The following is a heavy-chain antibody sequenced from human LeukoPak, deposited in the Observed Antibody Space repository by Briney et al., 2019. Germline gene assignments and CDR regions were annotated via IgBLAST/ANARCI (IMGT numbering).Heavy chain of an antibody. CDR3: AKDRLMGVTKFFDY. Sequence: PEGSLRLSCVASTFTFSSYAMSWVRQAPGKGLEWVSTISDDGSNAYYADSVKGRFTTSRDNSKSTLFLQMNSLRVDDTAVYYCAKDRLMGVTKFFDYWGQGALVTVSS. D-gene: IGHD1-26*01. J-gene: IGHJ4*02. CDR2: ISDDGSNA. V-gene: IGHV3-23*01. CDR1: TFTFSSYA.